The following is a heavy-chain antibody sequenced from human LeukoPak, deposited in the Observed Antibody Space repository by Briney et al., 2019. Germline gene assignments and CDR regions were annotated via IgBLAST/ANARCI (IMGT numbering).Heavy chain of an antibody. D-gene: IGHD5-18*01. Sequence: PSETLSLTCAVYGGSFSGYYWSWIRQPPGKGLEWIGEINHSGSTNYNPPLKSRVTISVDTSKNQFSLKLSSVTAADTAVYYCASGYSYDLFDYWGQGTLVTVSS. J-gene: IGHJ4*02. CDR2: INHSGST. CDR3: ASGYSYDLFDY. CDR1: GGSFSGYY. V-gene: IGHV4-34*01.